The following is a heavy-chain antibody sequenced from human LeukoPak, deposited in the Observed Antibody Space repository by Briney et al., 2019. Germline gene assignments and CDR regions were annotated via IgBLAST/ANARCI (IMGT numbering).Heavy chain of an antibody. J-gene: IGHJ4*02. D-gene: IGHD3-10*01. CDR2: IIPIFGTA. CDR1: RGTFSSYA. Sequence: PVKVSCKASRGTFSSYAISCVRQAPGHGLEWMGGIIPIFGTANYAQKFQGRVTITADKSTSTAYMGLSSLRSEDTVVYYCARDRTELWFGELLVGGFFDYWGQGTLVTVSS. V-gene: IGHV1-69*06. CDR3: ARDRTELWFGELLVGGFFDY.